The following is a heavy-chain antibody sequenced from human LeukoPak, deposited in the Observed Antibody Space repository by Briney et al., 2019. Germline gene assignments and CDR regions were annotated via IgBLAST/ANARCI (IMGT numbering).Heavy chain of an antibody. CDR3: AKAYSSSLYGDAFHI. CDR1: GFTFRFYA. CDR2: ISGDASVS. V-gene: IGHV3-23*01. J-gene: IGHJ3*02. D-gene: IGHD6-13*01. Sequence: PGGSLRLSCAGSGFTFRFYAMTWVRQAPGKGLEWVSGISGDASVSKDADSVKGRFNISRDNSKNTLYLQLNSLRVEDTAIYYCAKAYSSSLYGDAFHIWGQGTMVTVAP.